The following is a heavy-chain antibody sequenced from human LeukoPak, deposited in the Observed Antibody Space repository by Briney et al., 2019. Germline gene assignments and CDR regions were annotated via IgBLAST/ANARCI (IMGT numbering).Heavy chain of an antibody. Sequence: GGSLRLSCAASGFTFSSYWMHWVRQAPGKGLVWVSRINSDGSSTSYADSVKGRFTISRDNAKNTLYLQMDSLRIEDTAVYFCARTYSNTWDSTYFDFWGQGTLVTVSS. CDR1: GFTFSSYW. CDR3: ARTYSNTWDSTYFDF. CDR2: INSDGSST. J-gene: IGHJ4*02. V-gene: IGHV3-74*01. D-gene: IGHD6-13*01.